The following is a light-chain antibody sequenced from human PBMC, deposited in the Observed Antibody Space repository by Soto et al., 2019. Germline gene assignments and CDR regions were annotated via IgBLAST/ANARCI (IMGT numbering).Light chain of an antibody. CDR3: NSYTNSSAVV. J-gene: IGLJ2*01. Sequence: QSALTQPAPVSGSPGQSITISCAGTRDDIGAYDYVSWYQQHPGNAPKLLVYEVTNRPSGVSDRFSGSKSGNMASMTISGLQAEDEADYYCNSYTNSSAVVFGGGT. CDR1: RDDIGAYDY. V-gene: IGLV2-14*01. CDR2: EVT.